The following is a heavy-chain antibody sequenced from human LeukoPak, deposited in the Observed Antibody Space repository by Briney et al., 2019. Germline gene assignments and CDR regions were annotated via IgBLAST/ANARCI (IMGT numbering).Heavy chain of an antibody. CDR2: IYYSGST. J-gene: IGHJ4*02. V-gene: IGHV4-59*01. CDR1: GFTFSDYY. D-gene: IGHD3-9*01. Sequence: LRLSCAASGFTFSDYYMSWIRQPPGKGLEWIGYIYYSGSTNYNPSLKSRVTISVDTSKNQFSLKLSSVTAADTAVYYCARGTIDPIGHSDYWGQGTLVTVSS. CDR3: ARGTIDPIGHSDY.